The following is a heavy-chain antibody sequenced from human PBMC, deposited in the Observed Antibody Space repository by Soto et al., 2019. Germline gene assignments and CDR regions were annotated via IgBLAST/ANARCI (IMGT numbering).Heavy chain of an antibody. CDR2: ISGDGSHK. V-gene: IGHV3-30*18. D-gene: IGHD2-21*01. J-gene: IGHJ4*02. CDR3: AKGGYVCGATDCSLD. CDR1: GFTFSGYG. Sequence: SGGSLRLSCAASGFTFSGYGIHWVRQAPGKGLEWMAVISGDGSHKFYADSVRGRFTISRDNSKNTLYLQMDSLRIDDTAVYFCAKGGYVCGATDCSLDWGPGTLVTVSS.